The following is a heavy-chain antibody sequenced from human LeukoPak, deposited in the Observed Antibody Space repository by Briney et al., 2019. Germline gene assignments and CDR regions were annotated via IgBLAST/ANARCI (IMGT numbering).Heavy chain of an antibody. CDR3: VKDLYKGDSSSWYYFHY. D-gene: IGHD6-13*01. CDR1: GSIISNYA. CDR2: ISANGGRT. J-gene: IGHJ4*02. Sequence: GGSLRLSYSASGSIISNYAMHWVRQAPGKGLEYVSAISANGGRTYYADSVKGRFTISRDNSKNTLYLQMSSLRAEDTAIYHCVKDLYKGDSSSWYYFHYWGQGTLVTVSS. V-gene: IGHV3-64D*06.